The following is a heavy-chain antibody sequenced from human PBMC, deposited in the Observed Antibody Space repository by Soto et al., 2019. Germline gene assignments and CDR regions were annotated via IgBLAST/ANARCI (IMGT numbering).Heavy chain of an antibody. CDR3: ARDTPEYCGGDCYSPFDY. Sequence: ASVKVSCKASGYTFTSYGISWVRQAPGEGLEWMGWISAYNGNTNYAQKLQGRVTMTTDTSTSTAYMELRSLRSDDTAVYYCARDTPEYCGGDCYSPFDYWGQGTLVTVSS. D-gene: IGHD2-21*02. CDR2: ISAYNGNT. CDR1: GYTFTSYG. V-gene: IGHV1-18*01. J-gene: IGHJ4*02.